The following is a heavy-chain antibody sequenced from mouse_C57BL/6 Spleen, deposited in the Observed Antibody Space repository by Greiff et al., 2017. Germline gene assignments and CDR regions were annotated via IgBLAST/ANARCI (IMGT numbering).Heavy chain of an antibody. CDR2: IYPRSGNT. CDR3: ARSAGTGDFDV. Sequence: QVQLQQSGAELARPGASVKLSCKASGYTFTSYGISWVKQRPGQGLEWIGEIYPRSGNTYYNEKFKGKATLTADKSSSTAYMELRSLTSEDSAVYFCARSAGTGDFDVWGTGTTVTVSA. V-gene: IGHV1-81*01. CDR1: GYTFTSYG. J-gene: IGHJ1*03. D-gene: IGHD4-1*01.